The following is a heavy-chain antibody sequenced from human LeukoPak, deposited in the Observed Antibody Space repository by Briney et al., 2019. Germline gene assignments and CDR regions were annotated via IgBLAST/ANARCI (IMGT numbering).Heavy chain of an antibody. J-gene: IGHJ4*02. CDR2: INTNTGNP. CDR3: ARAYQPLGGLSLPDY. D-gene: IGHD3-16*02. CDR1: GYTFTSYA. V-gene: IGHV7-4-1*02. Sequence: PGASVKVSCKASGYTFTSYAMNWVRQAPGQGLEWMGWINTNTGNPTYAQGFTGRFVFSLDTSVSTVYLQISSLKAEDTAVYYCARAYQPLGGLSLPDYWGQGTLVSVSS.